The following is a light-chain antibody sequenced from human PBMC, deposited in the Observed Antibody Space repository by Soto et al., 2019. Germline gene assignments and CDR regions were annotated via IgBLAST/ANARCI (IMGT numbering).Light chain of an antibody. CDR3: SSFTSTSTNYV. V-gene: IGLV2-14*01. J-gene: IGLJ1*01. CDR1: SSDVGGYNH. CDR2: DVS. Sequence: QSALTQPASVSGSPGQSITISCTGTSSDVGGYNHVSWYQQHPDKAPKLMVYDVSNRPSGVSNRFSGSKSGNTASLTISGLQPEGEADYYCSSFTSTSTNYVFGTGTKVTVL.